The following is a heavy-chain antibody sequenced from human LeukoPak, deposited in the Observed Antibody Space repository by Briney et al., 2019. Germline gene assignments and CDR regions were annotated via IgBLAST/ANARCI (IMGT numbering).Heavy chain of an antibody. CDR1: GYTFTSYD. D-gene: IGHD3-10*01. V-gene: IGHV1-8*01. CDR3: ARDPSLIWFGESDY. Sequence: GASVKVSCKASGYTFTSYDINWVRQATGQGLEWMGWMNPNSGNTGYAQKFQGRVTMTRNTSISTAYMELSSLRSEDTAVYYCARDPSLIWFGESDYWGQGTLVTVSS. CDR2: MNPNSGNT. J-gene: IGHJ4*02.